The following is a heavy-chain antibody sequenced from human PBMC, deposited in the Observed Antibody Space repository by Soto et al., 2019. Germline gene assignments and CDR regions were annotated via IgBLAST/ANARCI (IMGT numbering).Heavy chain of an antibody. Sequence: PSETLSLTCPVSGGSISSYYWSWIRQPPGKGLEWIGYIYYSGSTNYNPSLKSRVTISVDTSKNQFSLKLSSVTAADTAVYYCARDVGGYDFWSGYYSTHLGSNWLDPCGQGTLVTVSP. J-gene: IGHJ5*02. V-gene: IGHV4-59*01. CDR1: GGSISSYY. CDR3: ARDVGGYDFWSGYYSTHLGSNWLDP. CDR2: IYYSGST. D-gene: IGHD3-3*01.